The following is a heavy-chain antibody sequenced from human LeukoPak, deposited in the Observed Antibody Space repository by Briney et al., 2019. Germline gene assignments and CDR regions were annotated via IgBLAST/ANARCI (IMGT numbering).Heavy chain of an antibody. V-gene: IGHV3-64*01. J-gene: IGHJ5*02. D-gene: IGHD5-12*01. CDR3: ARVGFSGYDS. Sequence: GGSLRLSCATSGFVFSNYAMNWVRQAPGKGLEYVSAITGDGSTPHYANSVKGRFTISRDNSRNTLYLQMGSLRSEDMAVYYCARVGFSGYDSWGQGTLVTVSS. CDR2: ITGDGSTP. CDR1: GFVFSNYA.